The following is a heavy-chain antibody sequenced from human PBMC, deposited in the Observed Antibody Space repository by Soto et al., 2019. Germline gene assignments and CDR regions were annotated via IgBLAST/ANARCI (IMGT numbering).Heavy chain of an antibody. Sequence: PGGSLRLSCAASGFNFSNSWMTWVRQAPGKELEWVANIKNDGSDTYYVASVKGRFTISRDNAKNSLYLQMNSLRTDDTAVYYCARSLGWRDTFDIWGQGTMVTVSS. CDR3: ARSLGWRDTFDI. V-gene: IGHV3-7*01. J-gene: IGHJ3*02. CDR1: GFNFSNSW. CDR2: IKNDGSDT. D-gene: IGHD6-19*01.